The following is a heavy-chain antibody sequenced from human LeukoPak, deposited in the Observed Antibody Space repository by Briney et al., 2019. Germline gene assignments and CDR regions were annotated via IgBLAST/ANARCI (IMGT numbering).Heavy chain of an antibody. CDR1: GGTFSSYT. V-gene: IGHV1-69*02. D-gene: IGHD6-6*01. CDR3: ASSNPYSSSSGVFDY. J-gene: IGHJ4*02. Sequence: GSSVKVSCKASGGTFSSYTFSWVRQAPGQGLEWMGRIIPILGIANYAQKFQGRVTITADKSTSTAYMELSSLRSEDTAVYYCASSNPYSSSSGVFDYWGQGTLVTVSS. CDR2: IIPILGIA.